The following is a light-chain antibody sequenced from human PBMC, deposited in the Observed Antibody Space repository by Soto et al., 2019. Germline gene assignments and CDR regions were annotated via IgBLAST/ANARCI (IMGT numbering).Light chain of an antibody. CDR3: QQNDSSPPT. CDR2: AAS. CDR1: QSVSSSY. V-gene: IGKV3-20*01. J-gene: IGKJ1*01. Sequence: IVLTQSPCPLSLSLGERTTLSCRASQSVSSSYLAWYQQKPGQAPRLLIYAASSMASGVPYRFSGSGSGTDFTLTISRLEPEDFAVYYCQQNDSSPPTFGQGTKVDIK.